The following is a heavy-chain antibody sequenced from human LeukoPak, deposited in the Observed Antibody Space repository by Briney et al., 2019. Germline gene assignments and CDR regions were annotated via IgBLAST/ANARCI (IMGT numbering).Heavy chain of an antibody. Sequence: GGSLRLSCTASGFTFGDYAMSWVRQAPGKGLEWVGFIRSKAYGGTTEYAASVKGRFTISRDDSKSIAYLQMNSLKTEDTAVYYCTKIQDSGSYYSTYWGQGTLVTVSS. CDR1: GFTFGDYA. J-gene: IGHJ4*02. D-gene: IGHD3-10*01. CDR2: IRSKAYGGTT. CDR3: TKIQDSGSYYSTY. V-gene: IGHV3-49*04.